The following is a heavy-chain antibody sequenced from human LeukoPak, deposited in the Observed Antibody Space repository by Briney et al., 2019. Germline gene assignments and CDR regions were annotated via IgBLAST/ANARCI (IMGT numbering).Heavy chain of an antibody. V-gene: IGHV3-15*07. Sequence: GGSLRLSCAASGFTFSNAWMNWVRQGPGKGLEWVGRIKSKTDGGTTDYAAPVKGRFTISRDDSKNTLYLQMNSLKIEDTAVYYCTTSYVWGSYRLQFFDYWGQGTLVTVSS. CDR1: GFTFSNAW. J-gene: IGHJ4*02. D-gene: IGHD3-16*02. CDR3: TTSYVWGSYRLQFFDY. CDR2: IKSKTDGGTT.